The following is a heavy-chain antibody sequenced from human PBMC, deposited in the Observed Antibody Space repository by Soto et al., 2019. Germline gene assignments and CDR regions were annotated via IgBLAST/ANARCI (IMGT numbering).Heavy chain of an antibody. CDR2: IFHGGST. J-gene: IGHJ4*02. CDR1: GGSFSAYY. CDR3: ARPHYDSNTFYSYFDY. V-gene: IGHV4-34*12. D-gene: IGHD3-22*01. Sequence: SETLSLTCAVYGGSFSAYYWSWIRQPPGKGLEWIGQIFHGGSTNYSPSLKSRVTISVDTSKNQFSLELSSVTAADTAVYYCARPHYDSNTFYSYFDYWGQGTLVTVSS.